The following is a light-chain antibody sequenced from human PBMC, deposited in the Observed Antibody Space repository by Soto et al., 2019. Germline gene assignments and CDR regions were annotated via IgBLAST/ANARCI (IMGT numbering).Light chain of an antibody. J-gene: IGKJ5*01. V-gene: IGKV1-33*01. CDR2: DAS. CDR3: QKYNNLPFT. Sequence: DIQMTQSPSSLSASVGDRVTITCQASQDISNYLNWYQQKPGKAPKLLIYDASNLETGVPSRFSGSGSGTDFTFTISSLQPVVIATYYCQKYNNLPFTIGHGTRL. CDR1: QDISNY.